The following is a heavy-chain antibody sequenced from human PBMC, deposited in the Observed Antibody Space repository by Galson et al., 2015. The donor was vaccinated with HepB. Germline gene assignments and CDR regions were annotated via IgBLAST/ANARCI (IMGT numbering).Heavy chain of an antibody. V-gene: IGHV5-51*01. J-gene: IGHJ5*02. Sequence: QSGAEVKKPGESLKISCTGSGYNFTNYWIGWVRQLPGKGLEWMGIIYPGDSDTSYSPSFQGQVAISADKSTSTAYLQWSSLKASDTAMYYCARQIRVMTTGVTGWFDPWGQGTVVTVSS. CDR2: IYPGDSDT. CDR3: ARQIRVMTTGVTGWFDP. D-gene: IGHD4-23*01. CDR1: GYNFTNYW.